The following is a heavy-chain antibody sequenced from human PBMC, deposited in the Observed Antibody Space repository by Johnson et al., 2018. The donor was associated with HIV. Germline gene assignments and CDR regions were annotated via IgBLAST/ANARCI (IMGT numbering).Heavy chain of an antibody. V-gene: IGHV3-30*03. Sequence: QVQLVESGGGLVQPGGSLRLSCAASGFTFSSYAMSWVRQAPGKGLEWLAIISYDGSNKNYADSVKGRFTISRDNSKNTLYLQLNNLRAEDTAVYYCARGAFLKVYVSDDAFDIWGQGTMVTVSS. CDR2: ISYDGSNK. CDR3: ARGAFLKVYVSDDAFDI. CDR1: GFTFSSYA. D-gene: IGHD2-8*01. J-gene: IGHJ3*02.